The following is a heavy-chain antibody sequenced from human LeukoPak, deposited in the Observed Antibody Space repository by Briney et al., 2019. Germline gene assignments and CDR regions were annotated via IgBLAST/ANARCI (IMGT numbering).Heavy chain of an antibody. J-gene: IGHJ4*02. CDR2: ISGSGGST. CDR1: GFTFSSYG. V-gene: IGHV3-23*01. CDR3: AKDQLGYYYDSSGPRGTMPDY. Sequence: QPGGSLRLSCAASGFTFSSYGMHWVRQAPGKGLEWVSAISGSGGSTYYADSVKGRFTISRDNSKNTLYLQMNSLRAEDTAVYYCAKDQLGYYYDSSGPRGTMPDYWGQGTLVTVSS. D-gene: IGHD3-22*01.